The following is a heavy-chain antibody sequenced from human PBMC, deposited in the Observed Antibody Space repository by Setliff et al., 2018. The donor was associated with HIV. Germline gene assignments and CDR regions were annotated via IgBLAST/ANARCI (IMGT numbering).Heavy chain of an antibody. Sequence: GGSLRLSCATSGLTFSSHGMHWVRQAPGKGLEWVAVISYVGSNRYYADSVKGRFTISRDNSKNSLYLQMNSLRAEDTAVYYCASSNVVVVTASVSDAFDIWGQGTMVTVSS. CDR2: ISYVGSNR. CDR3: ASSNVVVVTASVSDAFDI. J-gene: IGHJ3*02. V-gene: IGHV3-30*12. D-gene: IGHD2-21*02. CDR1: GLTFSSHG.